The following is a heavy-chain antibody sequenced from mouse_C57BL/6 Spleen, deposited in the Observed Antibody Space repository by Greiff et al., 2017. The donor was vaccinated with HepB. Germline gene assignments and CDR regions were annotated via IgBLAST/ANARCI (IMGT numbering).Heavy chain of an antibody. CDR3: ARSGGDY. Sequence: VQRLESGPELVKPGASVKISCKASGYAFSSSWMNWVKQRPGKGLEWIGRIYPGDGDTNYNGKFKGKATLTADKSSSTAYMQLSSLTSEDSAVYFCARSGGDYWGQGTTLTVSS. CDR2: IYPGDGDT. J-gene: IGHJ2*01. V-gene: IGHV1-82*01. CDR1: GYAFSSSW. D-gene: IGHD1-1*02.